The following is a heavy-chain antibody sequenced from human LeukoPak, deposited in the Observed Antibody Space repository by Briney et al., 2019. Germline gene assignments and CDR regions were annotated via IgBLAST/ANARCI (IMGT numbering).Heavy chain of an antibody. CDR1: GYTFTSYY. Sequence: ASVKVSCKASGYTFTSYYMHWVRQAPGQGLEWMGIINPSGGSTSYAQKFQGRVTMTEDTSTDTAYMELSSLRSEDTAVYYCATNGARRYFDWATGGPTGLYYYYYMDVWGKGTTVTISS. CDR2: INPSGGST. CDR3: ATNGARRYFDWATGGPTGLYYYYYMDV. V-gene: IGHV1-46*01. D-gene: IGHD3-9*01. J-gene: IGHJ6*03.